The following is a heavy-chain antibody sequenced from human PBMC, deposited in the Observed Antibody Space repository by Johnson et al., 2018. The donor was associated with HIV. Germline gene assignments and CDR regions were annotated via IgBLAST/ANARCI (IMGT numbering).Heavy chain of an antibody. CDR1: GFTFSDYY. Sequence: VQVVESGGGLVKPGGSLRLSCAASGFTFSDYYMSWIRQAPGKGLEWVSYITSGGSTIYSADSVKGRFTISRDNAKNTLYLQMNSLRAEDTALYYCAKGFTVGGVIAPDAFDIWGQGTMVTVSS. CDR3: AKGFTVGGVIAPDAFDI. CDR2: ITSGGSTI. D-gene: IGHD3-16*02. V-gene: IGHV3-11*01. J-gene: IGHJ3*02.